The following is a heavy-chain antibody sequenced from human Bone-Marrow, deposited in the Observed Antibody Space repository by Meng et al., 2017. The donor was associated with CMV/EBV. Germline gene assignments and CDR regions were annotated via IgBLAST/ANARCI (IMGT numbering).Heavy chain of an antibody. CDR3: ARVSLISARPPYYYYGIDY. D-gene: IGHD6-25*01. Sequence: GESLKISCAASGFTFSSYSMNWVRHAPGKGLEWVSSISSSSSYIYYADSVKGRVKISRDNAKISRYLQMNSLKAEETAVYYWARVSLISARPPYYYYGIDYWGQGTTVTVSS. CDR2: ISSSSSYI. CDR1: GFTFSSYS. V-gene: IGHV3-21*01. J-gene: IGHJ6*02.